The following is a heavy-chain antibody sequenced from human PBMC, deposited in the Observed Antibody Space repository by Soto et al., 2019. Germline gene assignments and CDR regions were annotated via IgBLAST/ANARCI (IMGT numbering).Heavy chain of an antibody. CDR2: ISYDGSNK. CDR3: AKEAPDCGGDCYSWLSGY. Sequence: ESGGGVVQPGRSLRLSCAASGFTFSSYGMHWVRQAPGKGLEWVAVISYDGSNKYYADSVKGRFTISRDNSKNTLYLQMNSLRAEDTAVYYCAKEAPDCGGDCYSWLSGYWGQGTLVTVSS. D-gene: IGHD2-21*02. V-gene: IGHV3-30*18. J-gene: IGHJ4*02. CDR1: GFTFSSYG.